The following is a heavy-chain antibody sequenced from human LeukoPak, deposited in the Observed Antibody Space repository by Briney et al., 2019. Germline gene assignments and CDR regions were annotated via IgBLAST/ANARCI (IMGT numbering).Heavy chain of an antibody. CDR3: ASSGGLGWGADFDY. J-gene: IGHJ4*02. V-gene: IGHV1-2*02. D-gene: IGHD7-27*01. Sequence: ASVKVSCKASGYTFTGYYMHWVRQAPGQGLEWMGWINPNSGGTNYAQKFQGRVTMTRDTSISTAYMELSRLRSDDTAVYYCASSGGLGWGADFDYWAREPWSPSPQ. CDR1: GYTFTGYY. CDR2: INPNSGGT.